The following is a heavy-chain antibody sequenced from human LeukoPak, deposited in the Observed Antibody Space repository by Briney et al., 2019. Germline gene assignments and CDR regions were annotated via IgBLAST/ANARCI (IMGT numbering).Heavy chain of an antibody. CDR3: AKTLPYQVYCSGDCPYLFDH. CDR1: GFTFSIYG. CDR2: IRGSGAQT. Sequence: GGSLRLSCAASGFTFSIYGMSWLRQAPGKGLEWVSAIRGSGAQTSYADSVKGRFTISRDNPKNTLYLQMNSLRAEDTAVYYCAKTLPYQVYCSGDCPYLFDHWGQGTLVTVSS. D-gene: IGHD2-21*02. V-gene: IGHV3-23*01. J-gene: IGHJ4*02.